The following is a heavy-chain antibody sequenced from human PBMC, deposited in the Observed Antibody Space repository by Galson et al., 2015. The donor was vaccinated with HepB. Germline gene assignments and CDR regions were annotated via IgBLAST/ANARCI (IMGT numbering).Heavy chain of an antibody. Sequence: SLRLSCAASGFTFSSYSMNWVRQAPGKGLEWVSSISSSSSYIYYADSVKGRFTISRDNAKNSLYLQMNSLRAEDTAVYYCASDTTALYYDILTGVGWVPEPYYYYGMDVWGQGTTVTVSS. J-gene: IGHJ6*02. CDR3: ASDTTALYYDILTGVGWVPEPYYYYGMDV. CDR1: GFTFSSYS. CDR2: ISSSSSYI. D-gene: IGHD3-9*01. V-gene: IGHV3-21*01.